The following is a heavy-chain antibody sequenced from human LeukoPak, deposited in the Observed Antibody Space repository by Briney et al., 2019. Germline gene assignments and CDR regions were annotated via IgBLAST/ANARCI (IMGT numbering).Heavy chain of an antibody. V-gene: IGHV4-59*01. Sequence: SETLSLTCTVSGGSISSYYWSWIRQPPGKGLEWIGYIYYSGSTNYNPSLKSRVTISVDTSKNQFSLKLSSVTVADTAVYYCARAPNGDYFNWFDPWDQGTLVTVSS. CDR1: GGSISSYY. J-gene: IGHJ5*02. CDR3: ARAPNGDYFNWFDP. D-gene: IGHD4-17*01. CDR2: IYYSGST.